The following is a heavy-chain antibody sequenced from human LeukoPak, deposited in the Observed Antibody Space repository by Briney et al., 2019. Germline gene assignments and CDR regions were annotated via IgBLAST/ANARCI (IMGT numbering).Heavy chain of an antibody. D-gene: IGHD3-9*01. V-gene: IGHV4-39*07. CDR2: IYYSGST. CDR1: GGSISSSSYY. CDR3: ARGGEYYDILTGYDY. Sequence: SETLSLTCTVSGGSISSSSYYWGWIRQPPGKGLEWIGSIYYSGSTYYNPSLKSRVTISVDTSKNQFSLKLSSVTAADTAVYYCARGGEYYDILTGYDYWGQGTLVTVSS. J-gene: IGHJ4*02.